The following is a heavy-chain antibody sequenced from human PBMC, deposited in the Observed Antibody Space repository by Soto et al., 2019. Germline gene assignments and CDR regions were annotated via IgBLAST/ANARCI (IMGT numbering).Heavy chain of an antibody. D-gene: IGHD5-12*01. V-gene: IGHV3-33*08. CDR2: MSYDGSDT. Sequence: PGGSLRLSCVGSGFIFSNNGMHWVRQTPGKGLEWVAFMSYDGSDTFYADSVKGRFTISRDNSKNTLSLQMSSLTADDTAIYYCVREGRGSFDFWGRGTRFT. J-gene: IGHJ3*01. CDR3: VREGRGSFDF. CDR1: GFIFSNNG.